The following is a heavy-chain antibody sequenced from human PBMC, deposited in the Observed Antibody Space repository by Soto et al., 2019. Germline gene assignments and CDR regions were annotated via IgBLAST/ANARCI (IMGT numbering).Heavy chain of an antibody. V-gene: IGHV3-30-3*01. CDR1: GFTFRSYA. Sequence: GGSLRLSSAASGFTFRSYAMHWVRQAPGKGLEWVAVISYDGSNKYYADSVKGRCTISRDNSKNTLYLQMNSLRAEDTAVYYCAREGQQLVRSLDYWGQGTLVTVSS. CDR3: AREGQQLVRSLDY. CDR2: ISYDGSNK. J-gene: IGHJ4*02. D-gene: IGHD6-6*01.